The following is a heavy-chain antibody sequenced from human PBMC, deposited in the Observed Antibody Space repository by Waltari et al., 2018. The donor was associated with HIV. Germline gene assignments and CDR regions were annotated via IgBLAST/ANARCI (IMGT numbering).Heavy chain of an antibody. D-gene: IGHD3-22*01. V-gene: IGHV3-53*01. Sequence: EVHLVESGGGLIQPGGSLRLSCAVSGFTVSSNYMSWVRQAPGKGVEWGSFIYSGGSTSYADSVKCRFTISRDISKNTLYLQMDSLRAEDTAVYYCATGDYYDSRGYYSADYWGQGTLVTVSS. CDR1: GFTVSSNY. CDR2: IYSGGST. J-gene: IGHJ4*02. CDR3: ATGDYYDSRGYYSADY.